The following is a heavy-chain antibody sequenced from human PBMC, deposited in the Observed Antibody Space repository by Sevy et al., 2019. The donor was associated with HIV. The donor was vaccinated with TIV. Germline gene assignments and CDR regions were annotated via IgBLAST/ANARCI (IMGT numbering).Heavy chain of an antibody. D-gene: IGHD3-22*01. CDR3: ARDTYYYDSSGYYWFDY. J-gene: IGHJ4*02. CDR1: GYTFTSYG. CDR2: ISAYNGNT. V-gene: IGHV1-18*04. Sequence: ASVKVSCKASGYTFTSYGISWVRQAPGQGLEWMGWISAYNGNTNYAQKLQGRVTMTTDTSTSTAYIELRSLRSDDTAVYYCARDTYYYDSSGYYWFDYWGQGTLVTVSS.